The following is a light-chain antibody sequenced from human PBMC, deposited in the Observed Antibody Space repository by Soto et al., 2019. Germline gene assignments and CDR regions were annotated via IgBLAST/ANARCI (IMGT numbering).Light chain of an antibody. Sequence: SYELTQPPSVSVSPGQTAIITCSGDKLGNKYTCWYQQKPGQSLVLVIYQDNKRPSGIPERFSGSNSGNTATLTISGTQAMDEADYYCQAWDSRSYVVFGGGTKLTVL. CDR2: QDN. CDR3: QAWDSRSYVV. J-gene: IGLJ3*02. CDR1: KLGNKY. V-gene: IGLV3-1*01.